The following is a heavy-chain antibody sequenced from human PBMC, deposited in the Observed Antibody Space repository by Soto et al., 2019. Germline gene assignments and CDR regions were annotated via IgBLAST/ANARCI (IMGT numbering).Heavy chain of an antibody. CDR3: ARGPLPYPTDDY. CDR2: IYYSGST. D-gene: IGHD1-26*01. J-gene: IGHJ4*02. V-gene: IGHV4-30-4*01. CDR1: GGSISSGDYY. Sequence: SETLSLTCTVSGGSISSGDYYWSWIRQPPGKGLEWIGYIYYSGSTYYNPPLKSRVTISVDTSKNQFSLKLSSVTAADTAVYYCARGPLPYPTDDYWGQGTLVTVSS.